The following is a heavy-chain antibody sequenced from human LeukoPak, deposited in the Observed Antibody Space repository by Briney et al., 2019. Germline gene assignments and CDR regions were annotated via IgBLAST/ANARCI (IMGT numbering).Heavy chain of an antibody. J-gene: IGHJ3*01. Sequence: GESLKISCKGSGYSFTGYWIGWVRQMPGKGLEWMGIIYPGDSDTRYSPSFQGQVTISADKSISTASLQWSSLKASDTARYYCARHSTTVTPRTFDVWGQGTMVTVSP. V-gene: IGHV5-51*01. CDR2: IYPGDSDT. CDR1: GYSFTGYW. D-gene: IGHD4-17*01. CDR3: ARHSTTVTPRTFDV.